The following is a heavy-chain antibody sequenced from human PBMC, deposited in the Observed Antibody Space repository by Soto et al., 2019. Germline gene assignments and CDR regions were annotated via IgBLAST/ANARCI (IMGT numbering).Heavy chain of an antibody. CDR1: GFTFSSYA. V-gene: IGHV3-30-3*01. CDR2: ISYDGSNK. Sequence: PGGPLRLSCAASGFTFSSYAMHWVRQAPGKGLEGVAVISYDGSNKYYADSVKGRFTISRDNSKNTLYLQMNSLRAEDTAVYYCARDYDFWSGYYRYYYYGMDVWGQGTTVTVSS. D-gene: IGHD3-3*01. CDR3: ARDYDFWSGYYRYYYYGMDV. J-gene: IGHJ6*02.